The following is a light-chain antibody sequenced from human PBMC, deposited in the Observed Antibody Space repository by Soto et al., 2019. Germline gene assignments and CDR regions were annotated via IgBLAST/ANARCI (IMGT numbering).Light chain of an antibody. J-gene: IGKJ5*01. CDR2: DAS. Sequence: EIVLRKSPATLSLSPGERVTLSCRASQSVSSYFAWYQQKPGQAPRLLIYDASNRATGIPARFSGSGSGTDFTLTISSLEPEDFAVYYCQQRSNGPLTFGQGTRLEIK. CDR3: QQRSNGPLT. V-gene: IGKV3-11*01. CDR1: QSVSSY.